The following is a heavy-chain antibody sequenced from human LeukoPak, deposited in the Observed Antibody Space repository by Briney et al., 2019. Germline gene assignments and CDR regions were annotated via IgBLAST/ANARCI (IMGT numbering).Heavy chain of an antibody. CDR1: AIFFSSYA. D-gene: IGHD4-17*01. V-gene: IGHV3-23*01. Sequence: GGSLRLSCTASAIFFSSYAMTWLRQAPGKGLECVSGIHGSGGVTYYADSVKGRFTISRDNSKKTLYLQMNSLRVDDAAVYYCAKDPNGDYVGAFDSWGQGTMVTVSS. CDR3: AKDPNGDYVGAFDS. J-gene: IGHJ3*02. CDR2: IHGSGGVT.